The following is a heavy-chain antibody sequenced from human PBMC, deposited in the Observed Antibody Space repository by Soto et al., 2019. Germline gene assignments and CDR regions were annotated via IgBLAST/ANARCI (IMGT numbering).Heavy chain of an antibody. D-gene: IGHD1-20*01. J-gene: IGHJ6*03. CDR2: ISTTSTYI. CDR1: GFTFSSYS. Sequence: GGSLRLSCAASGFTFSSYSMSWVRQAPGKGLEWVSSISTTSTYIYYGDSVKGRFTISRDNAKNSLFLQMNSLGVEDTAVYYCAWGLTAQETYYYYYMDVWGRGTTVTVSS. CDR3: AWGLTAQETYYYYYMDV. V-gene: IGHV3-21*01.